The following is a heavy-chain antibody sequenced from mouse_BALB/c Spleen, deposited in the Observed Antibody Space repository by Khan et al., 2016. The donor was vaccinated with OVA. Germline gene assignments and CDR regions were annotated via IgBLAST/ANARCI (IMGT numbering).Heavy chain of an antibody. CDR1: GFSFTGYG. Sequence: VQLVESGPGLVAPSQSLSLTCTVSGFSFTGYGVNWVRQPPGKGLEWLGMIWSDGSTDYNSALKSRLSIRKDNSKSQVFLKMNGLQTDDTARYYCARELRLGGFAYWGQGTLVTVSA. CDR2: IWSDGST. V-gene: IGHV2-6-7*01. J-gene: IGHJ3*01. CDR3: ARELRLGGFAY. D-gene: IGHD1-2*01.